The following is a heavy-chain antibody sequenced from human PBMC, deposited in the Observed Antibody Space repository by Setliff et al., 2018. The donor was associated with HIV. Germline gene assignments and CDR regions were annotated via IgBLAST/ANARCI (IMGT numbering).Heavy chain of an antibody. Sequence: SETLSLTCTVSGGSISSYYWSWIRQPAGKGLEWIGRSYASGRTNYNPSLKSRVTLSVDTSKNQFSLKVTSVTAADTAVYYCAREIQFSATTYYYYYMDDWGRGTTVTVSS. J-gene: IGHJ6*03. CDR2: SYASGRT. CDR1: GGSISSYY. V-gene: IGHV4-4*07. CDR3: AREIQFSATTYYYYYMDD. D-gene: IGHD5-18*01.